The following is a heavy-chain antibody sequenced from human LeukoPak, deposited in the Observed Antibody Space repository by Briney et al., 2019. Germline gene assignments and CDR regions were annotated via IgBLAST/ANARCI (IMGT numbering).Heavy chain of an antibody. CDR1: GFTFSSYS. V-gene: IGHV3-21*01. CDR3: ASERGWAYCAGDCWDY. D-gene: IGHD2-21*02. Sequence: GGSLRLSCAASGFTFSSYSMNWVRQAPGKGLEWVSSISSSSSYIYYADSVKGRFTISRDNAKNSLYLQMNSLRAEDTAVYYCASERGWAYCAGDCWDYWGQGTLVTVSS. J-gene: IGHJ4*02. CDR2: ISSSSSYI.